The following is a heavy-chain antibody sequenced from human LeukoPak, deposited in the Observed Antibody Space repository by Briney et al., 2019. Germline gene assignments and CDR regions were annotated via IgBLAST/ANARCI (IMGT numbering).Heavy chain of an antibody. Sequence: SETLSLTCTVSGGSISSYYWSWIRQPPGKGLEWIGNIYDGGSTNYNPSLKSRVTISVDTSKNQCSLKLSSVTAADTAVYYCARQRISGSSLSYFDYWGQGTLINVSS. CDR1: GGSISSYY. V-gene: IGHV4-59*01. D-gene: IGHD3-22*01. CDR3: ARQRISGSSLSYFDY. J-gene: IGHJ4*02. CDR2: IYDGGST.